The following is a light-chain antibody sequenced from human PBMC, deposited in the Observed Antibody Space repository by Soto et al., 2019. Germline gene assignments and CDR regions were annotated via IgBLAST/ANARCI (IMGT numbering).Light chain of an antibody. CDR1: QSVSSNN. CDR2: GAS. J-gene: IGKJ1*01. CDR3: QQYGTSPRT. V-gene: IGKV3-20*01. Sequence: EIVLTQSPGTLSLSPGERATLSCRASQSVSSNNLAWYQHKRGQAPRLLMYGASSRATGIPDRFSGSGSGTDLTLTITRLEPEDFAVYYCQQYGTSPRTFGQGTKVEIK.